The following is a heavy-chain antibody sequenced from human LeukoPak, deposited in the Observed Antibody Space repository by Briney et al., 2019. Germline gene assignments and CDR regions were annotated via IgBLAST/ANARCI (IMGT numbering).Heavy chain of an antibody. D-gene: IGHD6-19*01. CDR1: DGSISSYY. V-gene: IGHV4-59*01. CDR3: ARSKEVAVAGIDY. CDR2: IYYSGST. J-gene: IGHJ4*02. Sequence: PSETLSLTCTVSDGSISSYYWSWIRQPPGKGLEWIGYIYYSGSTNYSPSLKSRVTISVDTSKNQFSLKLSSVTAADTAVYYCARSKEVAVAGIDYWGQGTLVTVSS.